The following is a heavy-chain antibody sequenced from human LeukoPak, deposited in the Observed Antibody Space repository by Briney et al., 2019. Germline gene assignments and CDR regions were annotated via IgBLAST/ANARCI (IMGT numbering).Heavy chain of an antibody. Sequence: GGSLRLSCAASGFTFSDFWMGWVRQVPGKGLEWVANINQDGSENYYVDSVKGRFTISRDNAKNSLYLQMNSLRAEDTAVYYCTKGRSNHYWGQGTLVTVST. V-gene: IGHV3-7*01. J-gene: IGHJ4*02. CDR2: INQDGSEN. CDR1: GFTFSDFW. D-gene: IGHD4-11*01. CDR3: TKGRSNHY.